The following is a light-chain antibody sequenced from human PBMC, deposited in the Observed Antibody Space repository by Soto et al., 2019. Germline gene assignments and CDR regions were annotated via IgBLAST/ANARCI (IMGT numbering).Light chain of an antibody. CDR1: NIGGRS. J-gene: IGLJ7*01. CDR2: RNN. Sequence: ELTQPPSVSVAPGQTAAITCVGHNIGGRSVHWYQQLPGTAPKLLLYRNNQRPSGVPDRFSGSKSGTSASLAISGLRSEDEADYYCAAWDDSLSGAVFGGGTQLTVL. CDR3: AAWDDSLSGAV. V-gene: IGLV1-47*01.